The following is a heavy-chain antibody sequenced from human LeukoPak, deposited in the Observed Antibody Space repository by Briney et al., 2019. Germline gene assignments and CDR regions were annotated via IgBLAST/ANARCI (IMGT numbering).Heavy chain of an antibody. Sequence: PGGSLRLSCAASGFTFSSYAMSWVRQAPGKGLEWVSAISGSGGSTYYADSVKGRFTISRDNSKNTLYLQMNSMRAEDTAVDYCERGAISPAGGDRNYWYSYFMDVGGKGPTVTVS. D-gene: IGHD2-21*02. CDR1: GFTFSSYA. CDR3: ERGAISPAGGDRNYWYSYFMDV. J-gene: IGHJ6*03. V-gene: IGHV3-23*01. CDR2: ISGSGGST.